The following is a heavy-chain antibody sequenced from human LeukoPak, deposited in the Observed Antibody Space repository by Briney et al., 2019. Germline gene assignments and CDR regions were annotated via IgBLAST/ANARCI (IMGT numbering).Heavy chain of an antibody. CDR3: ARDGHGDGFLTGYSYFGMDV. J-gene: IGHJ6*02. Sequence: GGSLRLSCAASGFTFSTYAIHWVRQAPGQGLEWVAVIWFDGSDKYYSDSVKGRFTISRDNSRNTLYLQMNSLRAEDTAVYYCARDGHGDGFLTGYSYFGMDVWGQGTTVTVSS. D-gene: IGHD3-9*01. CDR2: IWFDGSDK. V-gene: IGHV3-33*01. CDR1: GFTFSTYA.